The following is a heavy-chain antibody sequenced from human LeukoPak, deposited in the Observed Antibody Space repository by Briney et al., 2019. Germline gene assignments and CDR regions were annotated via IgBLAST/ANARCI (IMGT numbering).Heavy chain of an antibody. Sequence: GGSLRLSCAASGFPFSSYAMSWLRQAPGKGPEGVSAISGSGVSTYYADPVRGRFTISRDNSKTTLYLQMNSLRVDDTAVYYCAKFFGAWLTARDNWFDPWGQGTLVTVSS. V-gene: IGHV3-23*01. J-gene: IGHJ5*02. CDR1: GFPFSSYA. CDR3: AKFFGAWLTARDNWFDP. CDR2: ISGSGVST. D-gene: IGHD3-10*01.